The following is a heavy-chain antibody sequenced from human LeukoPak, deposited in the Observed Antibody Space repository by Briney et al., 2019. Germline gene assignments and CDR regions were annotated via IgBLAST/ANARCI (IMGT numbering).Heavy chain of an antibody. CDR3: ATGGGDWYSDL. V-gene: IGHV3-30*03. CDR1: GFTFSSYG. D-gene: IGHD3-10*01. J-gene: IGHJ2*01. Sequence: GGSLRLSCAASGFTFSSYGMHWVRQAPGKGLEWVAVISYDGSNKYYADSVKGRFTISRDNSKNTLYLQMNSLRAEDTAVYYCATGGGDWYSDLWGRGTLVTVSS. CDR2: ISYDGSNK.